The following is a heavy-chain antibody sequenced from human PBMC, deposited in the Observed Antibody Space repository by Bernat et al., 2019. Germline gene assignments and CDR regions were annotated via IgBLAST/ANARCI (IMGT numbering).Heavy chain of an antibody. J-gene: IGHJ6*03. V-gene: IGHV5-51*01. D-gene: IGHD1-26*01. Sequence: EVQLVQSGAEVKKPGESLKISCKGSGYSFTSYWIAWVRQMPEKGLEWMGIIYPDDSDTRYNPSFQGQVTISADRSISTAYLQWSSLKASDTAMYYCARQSGFVGPNYYMDVWGKGTTVTVSS. CDR2: IYPDDSDT. CDR3: ARQSGFVGPNYYMDV. CDR1: GYSFTSYW.